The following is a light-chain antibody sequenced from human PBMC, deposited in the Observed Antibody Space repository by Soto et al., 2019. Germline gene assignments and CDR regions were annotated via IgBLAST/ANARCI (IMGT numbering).Light chain of an antibody. CDR1: QSISSW. CDR3: QQYNSYSRT. J-gene: IGKJ1*01. V-gene: IGKV1-5*03. CDR2: KAS. Sequence: DIQMTQSPSTLSASVGDRVTITCRASQSISSWLAWYQQKPGKAPKLLIYKASSLESGVPSRFSGSGSGTDFPLIISRLQPDDVATYYCQQYNSYSRTFGQGTKVEIK.